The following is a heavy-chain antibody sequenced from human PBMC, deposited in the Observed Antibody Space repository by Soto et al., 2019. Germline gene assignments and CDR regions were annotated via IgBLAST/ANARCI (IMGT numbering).Heavy chain of an antibody. CDR2: INHSCST. CDR3: ARVVGRPKLMKRGSVLSAVAATHDPFDI. Sequence: TLSLPCAAYGGSFSGYYWCWIRQHPGQGLERIGEINHSCSTNYNSPLKSRVSIAVDTSKIEFSLKLSSVTGADTAVYYCARVVGRPKLMKRGSVLSAVAATHDPFDIWRQGSMVTVS. CDR1: GGSFSGYY. J-gene: IGHJ3*02. V-gene: IGHV4-34*01. D-gene: IGHD2-15*01.